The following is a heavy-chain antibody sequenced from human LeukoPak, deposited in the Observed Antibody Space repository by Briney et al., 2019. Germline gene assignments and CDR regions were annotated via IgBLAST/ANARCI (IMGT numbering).Heavy chain of an antibody. CDR3: ARVRPYSSGSYYFDY. CDR1: GGSISSYY. Sequence: PSETLSLTCTVAGGSISSYYWTWIRQPAGKGLEWIGRIYTSGSTNYNPSLKSRVTMSVDTSKNQFSLKLSSVTAADTAVYYCARVRPYSSGSYYFDYWGQGTLVTVSS. D-gene: IGHD6-19*01. CDR2: IYTSGST. J-gene: IGHJ4*02. V-gene: IGHV4-4*07.